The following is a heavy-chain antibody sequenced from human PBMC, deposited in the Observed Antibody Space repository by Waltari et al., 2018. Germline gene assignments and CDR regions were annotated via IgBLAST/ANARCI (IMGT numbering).Heavy chain of an antibody. Sequence: QVQLQESGPGLVKPSETLSLPCTVSGGSISSYYWSWIRQPPGKGLEWIGYIYYSGSTNYNPSLKSRVTISVDTSKNQFSLKLSSVTAADTAVYYCAREDYDSSGFDYWGQGTLVTVSS. D-gene: IGHD3-22*01. CDR1: GGSISSYY. V-gene: IGHV4-59*01. CDR3: AREDYDSSGFDY. CDR2: IYYSGST. J-gene: IGHJ4*02.